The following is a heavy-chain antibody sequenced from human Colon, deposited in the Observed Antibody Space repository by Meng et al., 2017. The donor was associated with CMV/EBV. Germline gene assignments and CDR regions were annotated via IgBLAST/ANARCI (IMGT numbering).Heavy chain of an antibody. CDR1: GFTFSSYA. D-gene: IGHD6-6*01. V-gene: IGHV3-23*03. CDR3: AKSIGRWKRGADY. Sequence: GGSLRLSCAASGFTFSSYAMNWVRQAPGKGLEWVSLIYSDGISTNYADSVKGRFTISRDNSKNTVFRQMNSLRVEDTAIYYCAKSIGRWKRGADYWGQGTLVTVSS. CDR2: IYSDGIST. J-gene: IGHJ4*02.